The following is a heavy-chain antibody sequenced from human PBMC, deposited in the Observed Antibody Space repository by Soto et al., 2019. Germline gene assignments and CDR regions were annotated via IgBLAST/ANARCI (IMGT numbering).Heavy chain of an antibody. CDR2: IYYSGST. CDR1: GGSISSSSYS. Sequence: SETLSLTCTVSGGSISSSSYSWGWIRQPPGKGLEWIGYIYYSGSTNYNPSLKSRVTISVDTSKNQFSLKLSSVTAADTAVYYCARLEEVEMATIFDYWGQGTLVTVSS. J-gene: IGHJ4*02. D-gene: IGHD5-12*01. CDR3: ARLEEVEMATIFDY. V-gene: IGHV4-61*05.